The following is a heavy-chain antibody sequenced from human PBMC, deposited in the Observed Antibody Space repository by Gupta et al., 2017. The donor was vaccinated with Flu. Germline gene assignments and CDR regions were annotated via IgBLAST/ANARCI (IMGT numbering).Heavy chain of an antibody. J-gene: IGHJ4*02. CDR1: GFTFSSYS. CDR2: ISSSSSYI. V-gene: IGHV3-21*01. Sequence: EVQLVESGGGLVKPGGSLRLSCAASGFTFSSYSMNWVRQAPGKGLEWVSSISSSSSYIYYADSVKGRFTISRDNAKNSLYLQMNSLRAEDTAVYYCARDPGVGATLNMEFDYWGQGTLVTVSS. CDR3: ARDPGVGATLNMEFDY. D-gene: IGHD1-26*01.